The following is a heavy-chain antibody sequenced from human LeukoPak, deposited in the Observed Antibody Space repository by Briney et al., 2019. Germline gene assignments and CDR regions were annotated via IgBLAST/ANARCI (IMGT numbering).Heavy chain of an antibody. V-gene: IGHV3-74*01. CDR3: ARDKRIAVPHRGWYYMDV. D-gene: IGHD6-19*01. Sequence: GGSLRLSCAASGFTFSSYWMHWVRQAPGKGLVWVSRINSDGSSTSYADSVKGRFTISRDNAKNTLYLQMNSLRAEDTAVYYCARDKRIAVPHRGWYYMDVWGKGTTVTVSS. CDR1: GFTFSSYW. J-gene: IGHJ6*03. CDR2: INSDGSST.